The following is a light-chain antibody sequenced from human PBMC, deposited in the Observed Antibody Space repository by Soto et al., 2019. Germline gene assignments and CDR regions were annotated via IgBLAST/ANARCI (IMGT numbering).Light chain of an antibody. Sequence: EIVLTQSPGTLSLSPGDRATLSCRASQTVTGNYLAWYHQKPGQAPRLLIHSASSRATGIPDRFSGSGSGTDFTLTISRLEPEDFAVYYCQQYGSSPRRTFGQGTKVDIK. V-gene: IGKV3-20*01. CDR3: QQYGSSPRRT. J-gene: IGKJ1*01. CDR2: SAS. CDR1: QTVTGNY.